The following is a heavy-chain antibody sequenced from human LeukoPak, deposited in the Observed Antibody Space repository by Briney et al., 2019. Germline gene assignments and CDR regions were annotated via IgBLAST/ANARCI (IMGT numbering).Heavy chain of an antibody. D-gene: IGHD5-18*01. CDR2: IYSSGNT. V-gene: IGHV4-4*09. Sequence: PSETLSLTCAVSGDSVSSYHWSWIRQPPGKGLEWIGYIYSSGNTNYQPSLKSRVTFSLNTSKNHFSLKLDSVTAADTAVYYCARLRRMDTTMFMTSWFDPWGQGTLVTVSS. CDR1: GDSVSSYH. J-gene: IGHJ5*02. CDR3: ARLRRMDTTMFMTSWFDP.